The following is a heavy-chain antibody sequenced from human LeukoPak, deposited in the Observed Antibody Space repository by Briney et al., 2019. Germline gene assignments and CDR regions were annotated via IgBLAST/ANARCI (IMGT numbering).Heavy chain of an antibody. J-gene: IGHJ4*02. Sequence: SETLSLTCTVSGGFISTYYWSWIRQPPGKGLEWIGFISYSGSTYHNPSLKSRVTMSVDTSKNQFSLNLRSVTTADTAVYYCARDRYSYGFWGQGILVTVSS. CDR2: ISYSGST. V-gene: IGHV4-59*01. CDR3: ARDRYSYGF. D-gene: IGHD5-18*01. CDR1: GGFISTYY.